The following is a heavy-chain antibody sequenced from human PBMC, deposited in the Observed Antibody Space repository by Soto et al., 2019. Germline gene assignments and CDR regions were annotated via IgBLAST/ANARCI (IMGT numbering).Heavy chain of an antibody. CDR1: GGSISSGGYY. V-gene: IGHV4-31*03. CDR2: IYYSGST. CDR3: ARGGYGDYLVSGQAVDPLYNWFDP. J-gene: IGHJ5*02. D-gene: IGHD4-17*01. Sequence: QVQLQESGPGLVKPSQTLSLTCTVSGGSISSGGYYWSWIRQHPGKGLEWIGYIYYSGSTYYNPSLKSRVTISVDTSKNQFSLKLSSVTAADTAVYYCARGGYGDYLVSGQAVDPLYNWFDPWGQGTLVTVSS.